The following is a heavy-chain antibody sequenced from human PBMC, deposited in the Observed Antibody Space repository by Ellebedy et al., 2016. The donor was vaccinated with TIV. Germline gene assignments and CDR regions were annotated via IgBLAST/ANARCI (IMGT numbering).Heavy chain of an antibody. CDR1: GGSISSSSYY. CDR3: ARSRSGYDYNDY. CDR2: IYYSGST. Sequence: MPSETLSLTCTVSGGSISSSSYYWGWIRQPPGKGLEWIGSIYYSGSTYYNPSLKSRVTISVDTSKNQFSLKLSSVTAADTAVYYCARSRSGYDYNDYWGQGTLVTVSS. V-gene: IGHV4-39*07. J-gene: IGHJ4*02. D-gene: IGHD5-12*01.